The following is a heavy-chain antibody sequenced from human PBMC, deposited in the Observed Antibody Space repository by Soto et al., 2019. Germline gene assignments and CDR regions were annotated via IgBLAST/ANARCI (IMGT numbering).Heavy chain of an antibody. J-gene: IGHJ6*02. CDR3: ARRGSLAAAGTSYYYYGMDV. CDR1: GGTFSSYA. Sequence: SVKVSCKASGGTFSSYAISWVRQAPGQGLEWMGVIIPIFGTANYAQKFQGRVTITADESTSTAYMELSSLRSEDTAVYYCARRGSLAAAGTSYYYYGMDVWGQGTTVTVSS. CDR2: IIPIFGTA. D-gene: IGHD6-13*01. V-gene: IGHV1-69*13.